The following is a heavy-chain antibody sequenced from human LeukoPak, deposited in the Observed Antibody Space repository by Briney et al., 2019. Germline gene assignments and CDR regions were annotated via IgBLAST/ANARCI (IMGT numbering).Heavy chain of an antibody. J-gene: IGHJ5*02. CDR2: IYYSGST. D-gene: IGHD3-9*01. V-gene: IGHV4-61*05. Sequence: SETLSLTCTVSGGSISSSSYYWGWIRQPPGKGLEWIGYIYYSGSTNYNPSLKSRVTISVDTSKNQFSLKLSSVTAADTAVYYCARSSRYFDGYWFDPWGQGTLVSVSS. CDR1: GGSISSSSYY. CDR3: ARSSRYFDGYWFDP.